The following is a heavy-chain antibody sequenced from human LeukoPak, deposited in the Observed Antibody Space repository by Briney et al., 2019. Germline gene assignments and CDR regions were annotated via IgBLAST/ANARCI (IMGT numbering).Heavy chain of an antibody. Sequence: PGGSLRLSCAASGFTFSSYWMSWVRQAPGKGLEWVGRIKSKTDGGTTDYAAPVKGRFTISRDDSKNTLYLQMNSLKTEDTAVYYCTTDLADSGYDRIAVAGYFDYWGQGTLVTVSS. CDR1: GFTFSSYW. CDR2: IKSKTDGGTT. D-gene: IGHD6-19*01. CDR3: TTDLADSGYDRIAVAGYFDY. J-gene: IGHJ4*02. V-gene: IGHV3-15*01.